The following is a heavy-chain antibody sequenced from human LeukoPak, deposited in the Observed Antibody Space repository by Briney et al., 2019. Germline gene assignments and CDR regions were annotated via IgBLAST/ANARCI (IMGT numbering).Heavy chain of an antibody. CDR2: INPNSGGT. CDR1: GYTFTGYY. Sequence: GASVKVSCKASGYTFTGYYMHWVRQAPGQGLEWMGWINPNSGGTNYAQKFQGRVTMTRDTSISTAYMELSRLRSDDTAVYYCARVEPDYDILTGLLDYWGQGTLVTVSS. J-gene: IGHJ4*02. V-gene: IGHV1-2*02. D-gene: IGHD3-9*01. CDR3: ARVEPDYDILTGLLDY.